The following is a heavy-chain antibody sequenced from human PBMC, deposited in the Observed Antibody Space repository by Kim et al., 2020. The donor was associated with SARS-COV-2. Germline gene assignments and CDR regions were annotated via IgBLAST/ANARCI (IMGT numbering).Heavy chain of an antibody. CDR2: ISYDGSNK. J-gene: IGHJ6*02. CDR1: GFTFSSYA. V-gene: IGHV3-30*04. CDR3: AREVLERWLQFYYYYGMDV. D-gene: IGHD5-12*01. Sequence: GGSLRLSCAASGFTFSSYAMHWVRQAPGKGLEWVAVISYDGSNKYYADSVKGRFTISRDNSKNTLYLQMNSLRAEDTAVYYCAREVLERWLQFYYYYGMDVWGQGTTVTVSS.